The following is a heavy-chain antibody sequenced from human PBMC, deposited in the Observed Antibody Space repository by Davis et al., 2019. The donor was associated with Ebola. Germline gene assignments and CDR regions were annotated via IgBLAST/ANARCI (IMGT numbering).Heavy chain of an antibody. Sequence: GGSLRLSCAASGFSSYSYWMTWVRQAPGEGLEWVANINHDGSEKYFLDSGKGRFTISRDNAKNSVDLQMHSLRAEDTAVYYCARERLSGFWSGYPDYWGQGTLVTVSS. CDR1: GFSSYSYW. CDR2: INHDGSEK. J-gene: IGHJ4*02. V-gene: IGHV3-7*01. D-gene: IGHD3-3*01. CDR3: ARERLSGFWSGYPDY.